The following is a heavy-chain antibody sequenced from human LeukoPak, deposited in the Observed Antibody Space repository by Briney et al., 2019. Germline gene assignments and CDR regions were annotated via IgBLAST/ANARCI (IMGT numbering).Heavy chain of an antibody. V-gene: IGHV3-23*01. J-gene: IGHJ4*02. CDR1: GFTFSSYA. D-gene: IGHD3-22*01. CDR2: ISGSGGST. Sequence: GGSLRLSCAASGFTFSSYAMSWVRQAPGKGLEWVSAISGSGGSTYYADSVKGRFTISRDNSKNTLYLQMNSLRAEDTAVYYCAKATPLYYYDSSGYYYGLDYWGQGTLVTVSS. CDR3: AKATPLYYYDSSGYYYGLDY.